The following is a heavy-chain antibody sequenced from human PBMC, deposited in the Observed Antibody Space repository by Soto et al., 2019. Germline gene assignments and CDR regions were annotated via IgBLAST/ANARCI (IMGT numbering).Heavy chain of an antibody. D-gene: IGHD2-15*01. CDR3: ASMGPVVAVSYHYYYGMDV. CDR2: IYTSGST. Sequence: SETLSLTCTVSGGSISSYYWSWIRQPAGKGLEWIGRIYTSGSTNYNPSLKSRVTMSVDTSKNQFSLKLSSVTAADTAVYYCASMGPVVAVSYHYYYGMDVWGQGTTVTVSS. J-gene: IGHJ6*02. CDR1: GGSISSYY. V-gene: IGHV4-4*07.